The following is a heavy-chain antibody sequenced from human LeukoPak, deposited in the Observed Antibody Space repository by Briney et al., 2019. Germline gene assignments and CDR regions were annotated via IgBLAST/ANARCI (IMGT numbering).Heavy chain of an antibody. CDR2: INHSGST. J-gene: IGHJ5*02. Sequence: SETLSLTCAVYGGSFSGYYWSWIRQPPGKGLEWIAEINHSGSTNYNPSLKSRVTISVEETKNKFSLMLSSVTAEDTAVYYCATQQGPDCSSTSCSLSRNWFDPWGQKTLVTVSS. CDR3: ATQQGPDCSSTSCSLSRNWFDP. D-gene: IGHD2-2*01. V-gene: IGHV4-34*01. CDR1: GGSFSGYY.